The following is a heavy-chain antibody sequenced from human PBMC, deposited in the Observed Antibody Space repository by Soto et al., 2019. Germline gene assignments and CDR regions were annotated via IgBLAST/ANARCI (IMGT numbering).Heavy chain of an antibody. Sequence: QVQLQESGPGLVKPSETLSLTCTVSGDSISRYYWSWIRQPPGKGLEWIGYISYSGGTNYNPSLKSRLTISVDTSRNQFSLKLSSLTAADTAIYYCTRTISAFDPWGQGTLVTVSS. J-gene: IGHJ5*02. CDR2: ISYSGGT. V-gene: IGHV4-59*08. CDR1: GDSISRYY. D-gene: IGHD2-21*01. CDR3: TRTISAFDP.